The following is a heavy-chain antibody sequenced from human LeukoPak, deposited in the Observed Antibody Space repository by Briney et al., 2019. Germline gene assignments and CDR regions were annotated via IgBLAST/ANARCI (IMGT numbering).Heavy chain of an antibody. CDR1: GFTFSSYS. Sequence: PGGSLRLSCAASGFTFSSYSMNWVRQAPGKGLEWVSSISSSSSYIYYADSVKGRFTISRDNAKNSLYLQMNSLRAEDTAVYYCARWIFRFYSDSSGYYHDHWGQGTLVTVSS. V-gene: IGHV3-21*01. CDR3: ARWIFRFYSDSSGYYHDH. D-gene: IGHD3-22*01. CDR2: ISSSSSYI. J-gene: IGHJ4*02.